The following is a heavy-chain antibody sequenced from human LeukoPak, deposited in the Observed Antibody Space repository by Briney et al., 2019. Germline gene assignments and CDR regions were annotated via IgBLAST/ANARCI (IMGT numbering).Heavy chain of an antibody. CDR3: ARVRRSATNWFDP. Sequence: GASVKVSCKASGYTFTGYYMHWVRQAPGQGLEWMGWINPNSGGTNYAQKFQGRVTMTRDTSISTAYMELSRLRSDDTAVYYCARVRRSATNWFDPWGQGTLVTVSS. CDR1: GYTFTGYY. CDR2: INPNSGGT. V-gene: IGHV1-2*02. J-gene: IGHJ5*02.